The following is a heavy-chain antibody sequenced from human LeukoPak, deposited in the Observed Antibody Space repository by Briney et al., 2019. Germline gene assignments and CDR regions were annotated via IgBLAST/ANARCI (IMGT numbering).Heavy chain of an antibody. CDR3: ARENWSNDY. Sequence: PGGSLRLSCAASGFTFTTYYMTWGGQGPGKGLEWLANISQDGRTKYYEDSVEGRLAISRENAINQQFPQMKSLRAEDTAVYSCARENWSNDYWGQGTLVTVSS. J-gene: IGHJ4*02. D-gene: IGHD1-1*01. CDR2: ISQDGRTK. CDR1: GFTFTTYY. V-gene: IGHV3-7*01.